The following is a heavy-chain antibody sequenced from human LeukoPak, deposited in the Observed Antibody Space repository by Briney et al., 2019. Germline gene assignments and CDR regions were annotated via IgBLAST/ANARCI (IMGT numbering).Heavy chain of an antibody. CDR2: ISDDGTKK. J-gene: IGHJ6*02. CDR3: AKVRGPNNDFYGMDV. Sequence: GRSLRLSCAASGFTFSSYAMHWVRQAPGKGLEWVAIISDDGTKKYYADSVRGRFTISRENSKNTLYVQMDSLRVEDTALYYCAKVRGPNNDFYGMDVWGQGTTVTVSS. D-gene: IGHD3-3*01. CDR1: GFTFSSYA. V-gene: IGHV3-30*04.